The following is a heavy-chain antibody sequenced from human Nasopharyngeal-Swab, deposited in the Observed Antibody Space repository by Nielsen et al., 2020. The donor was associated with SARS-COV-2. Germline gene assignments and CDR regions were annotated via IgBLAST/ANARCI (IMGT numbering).Heavy chain of an antibody. D-gene: IGHD3-9*01. CDR2: IIPILGIA. V-gene: IGHV1-69*04. CDR3: ARGAYYDILTGYYSSFGVPEDYGMDV. J-gene: IGHJ6*02. CDR1: GGTFSSYA. Sequence: SVKVSCKASGGTFSSYAISWVRQAPGQGLEWMGRIIPILGIANYAQKFQGRVTITADKSTSTAYMELSSLRSEDTAVYYCARGAYYDILTGYYSSFGVPEDYGMDVWGQGTTVTVSS.